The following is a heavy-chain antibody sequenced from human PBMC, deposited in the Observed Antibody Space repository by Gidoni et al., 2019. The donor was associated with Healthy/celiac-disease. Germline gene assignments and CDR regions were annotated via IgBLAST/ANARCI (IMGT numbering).Heavy chain of an antibody. CDR1: GFSLSNARMG. CDR2: IFSNDEK. J-gene: IGHJ4*02. Sequence: QVTLKESGPVLVKPTETLTLTCTVPGFSLSNARMGVSWIRQPPGKALEWLAHIFSNDEKSYSTSLKSRLTISKDTSKSQVVLTMTNMDPVDTATYYCARIRNYYGSGSYYNVDYWGQGTLVTVSS. CDR3: ARIRNYYGSGSYYNVDY. V-gene: IGHV2-26*01. D-gene: IGHD3-10*01.